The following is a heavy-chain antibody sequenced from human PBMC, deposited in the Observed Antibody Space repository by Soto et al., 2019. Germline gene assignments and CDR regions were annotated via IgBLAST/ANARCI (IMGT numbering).Heavy chain of an antibody. D-gene: IGHD6-13*01. J-gene: IGHJ6*02. CDR1: GYTFTGYY. CDR3: ARGNSSSWYLYYYYGMDV. Sequence: ASVKVSCKASGYTFTGYYMHWVRQAPGQGLEWMGWINPNSGGTNYAQKFQGWVTMTRDTSISTAYMELSRLRSDDTAVYYCARGNSSSWYLYYYYGMDVWGQGTTVTVSS. V-gene: IGHV1-2*04. CDR2: INPNSGGT.